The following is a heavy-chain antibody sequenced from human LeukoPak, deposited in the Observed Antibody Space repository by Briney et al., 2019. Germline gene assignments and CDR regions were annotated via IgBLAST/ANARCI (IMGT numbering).Heavy chain of an antibody. V-gene: IGHV3-30*02. J-gene: IGHJ6*03. CDR3: AKAGHCATPGCPYYYYLAV. CDR1: GFTVSSYA. D-gene: IGHD2-15*01. CDR2: IRNDGSNK. Sequence: GGSLRLSCAASGFTVSSYAMHWVRQAPGKGLEWVSFIRNDGSNKISADSAKGRFTISRETSKNTLYLQMNSLRTEVSALYYCAKAGHCATPGCPYYYYLAVWGRGTTVTVSS.